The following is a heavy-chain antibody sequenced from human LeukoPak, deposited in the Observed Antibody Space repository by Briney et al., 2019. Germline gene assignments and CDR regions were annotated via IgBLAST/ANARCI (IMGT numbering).Heavy chain of an antibody. D-gene: IGHD3/OR15-3a*01. CDR1: GNSITTDS. CDR3: ARLDCVVDGCYNY. CDR2: IRFSGNI. Sequence: PSETLSFTCFVSGNSITTDSWSWIRQPPGKGLEWIGSIRFSGNINYNPSIKSRVTISIDTSRKQVSLKLRSVTAADTAVYYCARLDCVVDGCYNYWARGSLVAVSS. V-gene: IGHV4-4*09. J-gene: IGHJ4*02.